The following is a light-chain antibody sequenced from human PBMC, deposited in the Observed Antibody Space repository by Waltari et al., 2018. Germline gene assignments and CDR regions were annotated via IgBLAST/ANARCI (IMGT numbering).Light chain of an antibody. V-gene: IGKV1-NL1*01. CDR2: DAS. Sequence: DLQMTQSPSSLSAYVGDRVNITCRASQGIRNYLAWYQHKPGKDPILLIYDASRLENGVPSRFSGSGSGTDYTLTINNLHPEDFATYYCQQYYDTPVVTFGPETTVNIK. J-gene: IGKJ3*01. CDR1: QGIRNY. CDR3: QQYYDTPVVT.